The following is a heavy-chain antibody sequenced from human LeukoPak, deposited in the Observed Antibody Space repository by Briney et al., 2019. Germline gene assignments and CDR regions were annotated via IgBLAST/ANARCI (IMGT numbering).Heavy chain of an antibody. D-gene: IGHD3-10*01. J-gene: IGHJ3*02. V-gene: IGHV1-46*01. CDR3: ARVYPTLLWFGESWGENAFDI. CDR2: IKPSGTDT. Sequence: GASVKVSCKTSGYSFTSYNLHWVRQAPGQRLEWMGIIKPSGTDTNYAQKFQGRVIMTTDTSISTAYMELSRLRSDDTAVYYCARVYPTLLWFGESWGENAFDIWGQGTMVTVSS. CDR1: GYSFTSYN.